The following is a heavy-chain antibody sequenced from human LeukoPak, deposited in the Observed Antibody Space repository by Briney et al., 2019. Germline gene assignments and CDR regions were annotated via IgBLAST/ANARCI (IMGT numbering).Heavy chain of an antibody. D-gene: IGHD1-26*01. Sequence: RGSLRHSCAAPGFTFSSNWMSWVRQAPGKGLEWVANIKQEGSEKYYVDSVKGRFTTSRDNAKNSLYLRVNSLRAEDTAVYYCARWVGSTDWFDPWGQGTLVTVSS. CDR3: ARWVGSTDWFDP. V-gene: IGHV3-7*01. J-gene: IGHJ5*02. CDR1: GFTFSSNW. CDR2: IKQEGSEK.